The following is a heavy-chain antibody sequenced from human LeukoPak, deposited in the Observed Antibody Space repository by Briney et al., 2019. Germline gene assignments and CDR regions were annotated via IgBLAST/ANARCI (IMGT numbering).Heavy chain of an antibody. CDR1: GFTFSSYS. V-gene: IGHV3-48*04. CDR3: AMIEMATPKGDY. D-gene: IGHD5-24*01. J-gene: IGHJ4*02. Sequence: GGSLRLSCAASGFTFSSYSMNWVRQAPGKGLEWVSYISSSSSTVYYADSVKGRFTISRNNAKNSLYLQMNSLRAEDTAVYYCAMIEMATPKGDYWGQGTLVTASS. CDR2: ISSSSSTV.